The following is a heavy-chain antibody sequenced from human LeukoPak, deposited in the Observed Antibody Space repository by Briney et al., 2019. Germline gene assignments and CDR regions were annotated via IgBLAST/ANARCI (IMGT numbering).Heavy chain of an antibody. CDR3: EGSIAVADYYFDY. Sequence: GGSLRLSCAASGFTFSDYYMSWIRQAPGKGLEWVSYISSSGSTIYYADSVKGRFTISRDNAKNSLYLQMNSLRAEDTAVYYCEGSIAVADYYFDYWGQGTLVTVSS. V-gene: IGHV3-11*01. CDR2: ISSSGSTI. J-gene: IGHJ4*02. CDR1: GFTFSDYY. D-gene: IGHD6-19*01.